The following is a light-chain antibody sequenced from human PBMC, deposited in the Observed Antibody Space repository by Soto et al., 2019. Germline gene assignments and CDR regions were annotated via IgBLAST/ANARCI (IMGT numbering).Light chain of an antibody. J-gene: IGLJ3*02. CDR3: TAFAGRNRLR. CDR2: EVS. CDR1: SSDIGGYNY. V-gene: IGLV2-8*01. Sequence: QSALTQPPSASGSPGQSVTISCTGTSSDIGGYNYVSWYRQHPGKAPKLMIFEVSKRPSGVPDRFSGSKFGNTASLTVSGLQTEDEADYCCTAFAGRNRLRLGGGTKVTLL.